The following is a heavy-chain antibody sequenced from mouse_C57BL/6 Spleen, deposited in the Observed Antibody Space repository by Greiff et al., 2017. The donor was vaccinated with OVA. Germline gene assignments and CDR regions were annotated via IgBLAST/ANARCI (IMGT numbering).Heavy chain of an antibody. J-gene: IGHJ3*01. Sequence: QVQLQQSGAELVRPGSSVKLSCKASGYTFTSYWMHWVKQRPIQGLEWIGNIYPSDSETHYNQKFKDKATLTVDKSSSTAYIQLSSLTSEDSAVYYCARAQYSNYEGFAYWGQGTLVTVSA. CDR2: IYPSDSET. D-gene: IGHD2-5*01. CDR3: ARAQYSNYEGFAY. V-gene: IGHV1-52*01. CDR1: GYTFTSYW.